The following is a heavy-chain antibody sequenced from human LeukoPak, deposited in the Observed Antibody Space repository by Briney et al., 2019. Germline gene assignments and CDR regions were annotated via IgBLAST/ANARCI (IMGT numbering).Heavy chain of an antibody. D-gene: IGHD2-15*01. CDR2: IYYSGSA. CDR1: GGSISSHY. J-gene: IGHJ4*02. Sequence: PSETLSLTCTVSGGSISSHYWSWIRQPPGKGLEWIGYIYYSGSANYNPSLKSRVTISVDTSKNQFSLKLSSVTAAATAVYYCARGSGALDFDYWGQGTLVTVSS. V-gene: IGHV4-59*11. CDR3: ARGSGALDFDY.